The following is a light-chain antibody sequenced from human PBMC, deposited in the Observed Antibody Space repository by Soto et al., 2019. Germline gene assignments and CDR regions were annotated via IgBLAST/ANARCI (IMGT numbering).Light chain of an antibody. Sequence: QSALTQPASVSGSPGQSITISCAGTSSDIGGYNYVSWYQQHPGKALKVMIYEVSNRPSGVSNRFSGSKSGNTASLTISGLQAEDEADYYCSSYTSSSTLYVFGTGTKLTVL. CDR2: EVS. CDR3: SSYTSSSTLYV. CDR1: SSDIGGYNY. J-gene: IGLJ1*01. V-gene: IGLV2-14*01.